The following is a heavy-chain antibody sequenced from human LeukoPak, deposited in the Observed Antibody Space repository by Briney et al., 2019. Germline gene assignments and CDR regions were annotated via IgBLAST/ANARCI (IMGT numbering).Heavy chain of an antibody. CDR3: ARESTGYSSGWYWFDP. CDR2: TYYRSKWYN. CDR1: GDSVSSNSAA. J-gene: IGHJ5*02. D-gene: IGHD6-19*01. Sequence: SQTLSLTCAISGDSVSSNSAAWNRIRQSPSRGLEWLGRTYYRSKWYNDYAVSVKSRITINPDTSKNQFSLQLNSVTPEDTAVYYCARESTGYSSGWYWFDPWGQGTLVTVSS. V-gene: IGHV6-1*01.